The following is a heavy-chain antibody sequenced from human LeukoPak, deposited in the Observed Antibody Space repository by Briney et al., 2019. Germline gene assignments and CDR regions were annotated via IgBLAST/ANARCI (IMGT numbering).Heavy chain of an antibody. J-gene: IGHJ6*02. CDR2: IVGTGVSR. CDR3: ARSGYDILTGYYNHYYYGMDV. V-gene: IGHV3-23*01. Sequence: GGSLRLSCAASGFTFSSHAMSWVRQAPGKGLEWVSSIVGTGVSRDYADSVKGRFTVSRDNSNNTVYLQMNSLRAEDTAVYYCARSGYDILTGYYNHYYYGMDVWGQGTTVTVSS. CDR1: GFTFSSHA. D-gene: IGHD3-9*01.